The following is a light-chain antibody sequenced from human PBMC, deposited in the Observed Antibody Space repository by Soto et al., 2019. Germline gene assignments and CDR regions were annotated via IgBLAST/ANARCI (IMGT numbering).Light chain of an antibody. J-gene: IGKJ1*01. CDR2: KAS. CDR1: QSIGSR. V-gene: IGKV1-5*03. CDR3: QQYNSYPWT. Sequence: DIQMTQSPSTLSASVGDRVTITCRASQSIGSRLAWYHQKPGKAPNLLIYKASTLESGVTGRFSGSGSGTEFTLTISSLQPDDFATYYCQQYNSYPWTFGQGTKVEIK.